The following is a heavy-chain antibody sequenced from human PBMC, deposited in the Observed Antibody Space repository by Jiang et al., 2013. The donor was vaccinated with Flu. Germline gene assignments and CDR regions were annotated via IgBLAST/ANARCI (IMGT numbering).Heavy chain of an antibody. CDR2: INTNTGNP. D-gene: IGHD5-12*01. J-gene: IGHJ2*01. Sequence: FTSYAMNWVRQAPGQGLEWMGWINTNTGNPTYAQGFTGRFVFSLDTSVSTAYLQISSLKAEDTAVYYCARDRYSGYLDRWYFDLRGRGTLVTVSS. CDR3: ARDRYSGYLDRWYFDL. V-gene: IGHV7-4-1*02. CDR1: FTSYA.